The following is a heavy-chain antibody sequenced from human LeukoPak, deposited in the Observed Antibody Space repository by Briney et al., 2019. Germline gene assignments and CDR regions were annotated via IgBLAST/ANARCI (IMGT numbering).Heavy chain of an antibody. CDR2: IYTSGSP. D-gene: IGHD3-10*01. CDR3: ARDFPVLLNAFDI. J-gene: IGHJ3*02. V-gene: IGHV4-4*07. CDR1: SGSISSYD. Sequence: PSETLSLTCTVSSGSISSYDRSWIRQPAGKGLEWIGRIYTSGSPNYNPSLKSRVTMSVDTSKNQFSLKLSSVTAADTAVYYCARDFPVLLNAFDIWGQGTMVTVSS.